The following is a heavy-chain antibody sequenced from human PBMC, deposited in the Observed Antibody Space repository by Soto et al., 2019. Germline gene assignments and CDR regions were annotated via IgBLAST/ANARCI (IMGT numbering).Heavy chain of an antibody. D-gene: IGHD3-22*01. CDR3: ARDRHDSSGYYIL. Sequence: QVQLVQSGAEVKKPGASVKVSCKASGYTFTSYGISWVRQAPGQGLEWMGWISAYNGNTNYAQKLQGRVTMTTNTPTSTAYMEPESLRSDGTAVDYCARDRHDSSGYYILWGQGTLGTVSS. J-gene: IGHJ4*02. CDR2: ISAYNGNT. CDR1: GYTFTSYG. V-gene: IGHV1-18*01.